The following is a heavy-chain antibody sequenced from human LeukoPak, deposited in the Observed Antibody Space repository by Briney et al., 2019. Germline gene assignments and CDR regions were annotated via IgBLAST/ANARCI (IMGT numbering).Heavy chain of an antibody. Sequence: PGGSLRLSCAAYGSTVSLYGMSWVRQAPGKGMKWVSVIRGGGGSTYYADSVERLFTISRDNSNNTLYLQMNSLRVEDTAVYYCAKGPGAYSGYEDFWGQGTLVTVSS. CDR2: IRGGGGST. CDR1: GSTVSLYG. D-gene: IGHD5-12*01. CDR3: AKGPGAYSGYEDF. J-gene: IGHJ4*02. V-gene: IGHV3-23*01.